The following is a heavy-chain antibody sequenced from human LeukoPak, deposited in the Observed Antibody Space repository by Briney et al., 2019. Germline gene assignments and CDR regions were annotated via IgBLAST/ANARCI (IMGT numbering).Heavy chain of an antibody. Sequence: SVKVSCKASVGTFSSYAISWVRQAPGQGLEWMGRIIPILGIANYAQKFQGRVTITADKSTSTAYMELSSLRSEDTAVYYCAREEFRAARNHDYWGQGTLVTVSS. J-gene: IGHJ4*02. CDR2: IIPILGIA. CDR1: VGTFSSYA. D-gene: IGHD6-6*01. CDR3: AREEFRAARNHDY. V-gene: IGHV1-69*04.